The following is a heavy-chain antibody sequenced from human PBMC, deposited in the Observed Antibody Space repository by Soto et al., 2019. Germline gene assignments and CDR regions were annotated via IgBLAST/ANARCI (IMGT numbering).Heavy chain of an antibody. CDR3: AREGYHYNGMDV. Sequence: QVQLQASGPGLVKPSETLSLTCTVSGGSINTGDYYWTWIRHHPGKGLEWIGYIYHSGTTSYNPSLQSRXXIXVXXSKNQFSLRLNSVTAADTAVYYCAREGYHYNGMDVWGQGTTVTVSS. CDR2: IYHSGTT. CDR1: GGSINTGDYY. J-gene: IGHJ6*02. V-gene: IGHV4-31*03.